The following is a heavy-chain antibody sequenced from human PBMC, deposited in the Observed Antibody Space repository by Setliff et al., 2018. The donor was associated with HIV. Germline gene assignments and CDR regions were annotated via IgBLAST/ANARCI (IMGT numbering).Heavy chain of an antibody. Sequence: KTSETLSLTCAISGGSTNNYYLTWIRQPPGKGLEWIGSVSNGGDTNYNPSLKSRVSLSLDTSKTQFSLKLTSVTAADTAVYYCARLMHYYMDVWGKGTTVTVSS. D-gene: IGHD2-8*01. V-gene: IGHV4-59*01. J-gene: IGHJ6*03. CDR1: GGSTNNYY. CDR3: ARLMHYYMDV. CDR2: VSNGGDT.